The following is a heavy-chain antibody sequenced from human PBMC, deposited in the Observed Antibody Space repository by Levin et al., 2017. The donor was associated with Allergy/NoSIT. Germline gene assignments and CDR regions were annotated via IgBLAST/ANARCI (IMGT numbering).Heavy chain of an antibody. CDR3: ARDYYGSGSPYDY. V-gene: IGHV3-7*01. J-gene: IGHJ4*02. CDR1: GFTFSSYW. D-gene: IGHD3-10*01. Sequence: GESLKISCAASGFTFSSYWMSWVRQAPGKGLEWVANIKQDGSEKYYVDSVKGRFTISRDNAKNSLYLQMNSLRAEDTAVYYCARDYYGSGSPYDYWGQGTLVTVSS. CDR2: IKQDGSEK.